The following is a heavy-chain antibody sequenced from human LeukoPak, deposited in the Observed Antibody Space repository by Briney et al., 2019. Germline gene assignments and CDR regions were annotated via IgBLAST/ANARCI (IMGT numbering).Heavy chain of an antibody. V-gene: IGHV1-69*13. Sequence: SVKVSCKTSGGTFSSYAISWVRQAPGQGLEWMGGTIPIFGTANYAQKFQGRVTITADESTSTAYMELSSLRSEDTAVYYCARVPEHYDSSGYYYYFDYWGQGTLVTVSS. CDR3: ARVPEHYDSSGYYYYFDY. D-gene: IGHD3-22*01. CDR1: GGTFSSYA. J-gene: IGHJ4*02. CDR2: TIPIFGTA.